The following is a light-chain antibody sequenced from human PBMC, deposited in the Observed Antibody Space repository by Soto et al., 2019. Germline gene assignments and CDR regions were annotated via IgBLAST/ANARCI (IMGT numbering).Light chain of an antibody. CDR2: AAS. J-gene: IGKJ2*01. Sequence: DIQMTPPPPSLSASVGDRVTITCRARQSISSYLYWYQQKTGKAPKLLIYAASCLQSRVPSRFIGSGSGKDFALTICSRQPDGVGYYYCQQSYSTPPYTFDEVTNLVIK. CDR3: QQSYSTPPYT. CDR1: QSISSY. V-gene: IGKV1-39*01.